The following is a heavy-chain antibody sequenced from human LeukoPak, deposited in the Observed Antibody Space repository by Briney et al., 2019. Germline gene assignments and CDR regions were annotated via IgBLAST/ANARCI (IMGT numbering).Heavy chain of an antibody. V-gene: IGHV4-39*01. Sequence: SGGSISSSSYYWGLIRQPPGKGLEWIGSIYYSGSTYYNPSLKGRVTISVDTSKNQFSLKLSSVTAADTAVYYCATRIAVAGIYDYWGQGTLVTVSS. CDR1: GGSISSSSYY. CDR3: ATRIAVAGIYDY. D-gene: IGHD6-19*01. CDR2: IYYSGST. J-gene: IGHJ4*02.